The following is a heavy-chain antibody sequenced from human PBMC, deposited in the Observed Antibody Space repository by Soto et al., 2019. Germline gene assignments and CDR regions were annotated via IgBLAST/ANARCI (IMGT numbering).Heavy chain of an antibody. J-gene: IGHJ3*02. V-gene: IGHV1-69*13. CDR2: INPIFGTT. CDR3: ATDSSGSYAFDI. D-gene: IGHD3-22*01. CDR1: GGTFSSYA. Sequence: AASVKVSCKASGGTFSSYAISWVRQAPGQGLEWMGWINPIFGTTNYAQKFQGRVTITGDASTSTAYMELSRLRSDDTAVYYCATDSSGSYAFDIWGQGTMVNV.